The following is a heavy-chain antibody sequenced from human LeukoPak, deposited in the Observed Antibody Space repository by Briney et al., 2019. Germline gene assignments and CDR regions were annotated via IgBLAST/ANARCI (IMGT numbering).Heavy chain of an antibody. Sequence: ASVKVSCKASGYTFTGYYMHWVRQAPGQGLEWMGWINPNSGGTNYAQKFQGRVTITTDESTSTAYMELSSLRSEDTAVYYCARPITVDAFDIWGQGTMVTVSS. J-gene: IGHJ3*02. V-gene: IGHV1-2*02. D-gene: IGHD5-24*01. CDR3: ARPITVDAFDI. CDR2: INPNSGGT. CDR1: GYTFTGYY.